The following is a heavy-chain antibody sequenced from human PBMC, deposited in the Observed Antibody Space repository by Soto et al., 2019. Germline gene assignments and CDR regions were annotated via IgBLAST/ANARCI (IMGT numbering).Heavy chain of an antibody. CDR1: GGSISSSNW. Sequence: QVQLQESGPGLVKPSGTLSLTCAVSGGSISSSNWWSWVRQPPGKGLEWIGEIYHSGSTNYHPSLKSRVTISGDKSKIQCCLKLSSVTAADTAVYYCARVGSIAARLDAFDIWGQGTMVTVSS. D-gene: IGHD6-6*01. J-gene: IGHJ3*02. CDR2: IYHSGST. CDR3: ARVGSIAARLDAFDI. V-gene: IGHV4-4*02.